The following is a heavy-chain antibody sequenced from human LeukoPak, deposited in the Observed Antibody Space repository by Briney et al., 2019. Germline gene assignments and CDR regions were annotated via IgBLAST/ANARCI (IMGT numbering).Heavy chain of an antibody. CDR2: ISYSGNT. Sequence: SETLSLTCAVSGGSISSGGYSWSWIRQPPGKGLEWIGYISYSGNTYYNPSLKSRLTISVDTSKNQVSLKLQSVTAADTAVYYCARLFGELKAFDIWGQGTMVTVSS. J-gene: IGHJ3*02. D-gene: IGHD3-10*02. CDR3: ARLFGELKAFDI. V-gene: IGHV4-30-4*07. CDR1: GGSISSGGYS.